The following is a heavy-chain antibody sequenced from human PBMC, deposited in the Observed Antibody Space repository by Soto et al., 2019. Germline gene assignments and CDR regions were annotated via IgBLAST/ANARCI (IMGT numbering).Heavy chain of an antibody. CDR3: ARARTSSCPVGCWFDP. J-gene: IGHJ5*02. D-gene: IGHD2-15*01. V-gene: IGHV1-69*13. CDR1: GGTFSSYA. CDR2: IIPIFGTG. Sequence: SVKVSCKASGGTFSSYAISRVRQAPGQGLEWMGGIIPIFGTGNYAQKFQGRVTITADESTSTAYMELSSLRSEDTAVYYCARARTSSCPVGCWFDPWGQGTLVTVSS.